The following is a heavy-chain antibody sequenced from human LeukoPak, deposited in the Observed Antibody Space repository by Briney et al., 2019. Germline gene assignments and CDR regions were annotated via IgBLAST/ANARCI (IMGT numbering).Heavy chain of an antibody. D-gene: IGHD1-26*01. CDR3: AKGGKWDVTPFDY. Sequence: GGSLRLSCAASGFTFTSYSMNWVRQAPGKGLEWVSTISGGGGSTYYADSVKGRFTISRDNSKNALYLQVNSLRAEDTAVYYCAKGGKWDVTPFDYWGQGTLVTVSS. V-gene: IGHV3-23*01. J-gene: IGHJ4*02. CDR2: ISGGGGST. CDR1: GFTFTSYS.